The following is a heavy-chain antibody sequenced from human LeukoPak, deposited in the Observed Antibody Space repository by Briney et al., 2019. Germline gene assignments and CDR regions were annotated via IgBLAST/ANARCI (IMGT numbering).Heavy chain of an antibody. CDR3: ARETGAYSYFDY. CDR2: IGGSGGST. D-gene: IGHD2-15*01. V-gene: IGHV3-23*01. CDR1: GGSISSGSYY. Sequence: ETLSLTCTVSGGSISSGSYYWSWIRQPAGKGLEWVSAIGGSGGSTYYADSVKGRFTISRDNSKNTLYLQMNSLRAEDTAVYYCARETGAYSYFDYWGQGTLVTVSS. J-gene: IGHJ4*02.